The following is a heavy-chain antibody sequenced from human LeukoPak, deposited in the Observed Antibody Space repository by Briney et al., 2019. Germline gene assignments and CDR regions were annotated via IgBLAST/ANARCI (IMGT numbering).Heavy chain of an antibody. Sequence: ASVKVSCKASGYTFTSYYMHWVRQAPGQGLEWMGIINPSGGSTSYAQKFQGRVTMTRDTSTSTVYTELSSLRSEDTAVYYCASPRLYYDSSGYYYSPTYGFDYWGQGTLVTVSS. V-gene: IGHV1-46*01. D-gene: IGHD3-22*01. CDR3: ASPRLYYDSSGYYYSPTYGFDY. CDR1: GYTFTSYY. CDR2: INPSGGST. J-gene: IGHJ4*02.